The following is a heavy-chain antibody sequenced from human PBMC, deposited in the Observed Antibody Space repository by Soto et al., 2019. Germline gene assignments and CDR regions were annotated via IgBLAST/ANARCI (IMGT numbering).Heavy chain of an antibody. CDR1: GGSISSGDYY. Sequence: SETLSLTCTVSGGSISSGDYYWSWIRQPPGKGLEWIGYIYYSGSTYYNPSLRSRVTISVDTSKNQFSLKLSSVTAADTAVYYCARTYSSGWLTTANFDYWGQGTLVTV. D-gene: IGHD6-19*01. CDR3: ARTYSSGWLTTANFDY. J-gene: IGHJ4*02. V-gene: IGHV4-30-4*01. CDR2: IYYSGST.